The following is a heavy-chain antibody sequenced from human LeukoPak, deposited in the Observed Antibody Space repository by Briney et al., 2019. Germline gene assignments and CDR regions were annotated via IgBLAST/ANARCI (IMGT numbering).Heavy chain of an antibody. V-gene: IGHV1-46*01. J-gene: IGHJ4*02. CDR1: GYTFTSYY. D-gene: IGHD2-8*01. CDR2: INPSGGST. CDR3: ARDKCTNGVCYTWDY. Sequence: ASVKVSCKASGYTFTSYYMHWVRQAPGQGLEWMGIINPSGGSTSYAQKFQGRVTMTRDTSTSTVYMELSSLRSEDTAVYYCARDKCTNGVCYTWDYWGQGTLVTVSS.